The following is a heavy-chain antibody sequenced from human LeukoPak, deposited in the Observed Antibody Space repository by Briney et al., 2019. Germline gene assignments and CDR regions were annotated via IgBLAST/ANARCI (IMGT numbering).Heavy chain of an antibody. Sequence: ASVKVSCKTSGYTFTGYYMHWVRQAPGQGLEWMGWINPNSSVTNYAQRFQGRVTMTRDTSISAAYTRWLTSDDTAVYYCARERGGNSPFDSWGQGTLVTVSS. J-gene: IGHJ4*02. CDR3: ARERGGNSPFDS. CDR1: GYTFTGYY. CDR2: INPNSSVT. V-gene: IGHV1-2*02. D-gene: IGHD4-23*01.